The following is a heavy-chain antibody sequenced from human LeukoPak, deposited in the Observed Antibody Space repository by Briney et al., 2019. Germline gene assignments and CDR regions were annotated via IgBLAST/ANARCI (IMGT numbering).Heavy chain of an antibody. J-gene: IGHJ4*02. CDR2: IKQDGSEK. D-gene: IGHD1-1*01. CDR3: TRDRSGQD. V-gene: IGHV3-7*05. Sequence: GGSLRLSCAASGFTFTSYWMSWVRQAPGKGLQWVANIKQDGSEKYYVDSVKGRFTISRDNAKNSLYLKMNSLRAEDTAVYYCTRDRSGQDWGQGTLVTVSS. CDR1: GFTFTSYW.